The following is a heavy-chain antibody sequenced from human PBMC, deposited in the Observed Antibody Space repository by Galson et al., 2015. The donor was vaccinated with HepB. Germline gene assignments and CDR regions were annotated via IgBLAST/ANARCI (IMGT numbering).Heavy chain of an antibody. D-gene: IGHD3-22*01. J-gene: IGHJ5*02. CDR3: ASGLDDSSEGWFDP. V-gene: IGHV1-3*01. CDR2: INAGNGNT. Sequence: SVKVSCKASGYTFTSYAMHWVRQAPGQRLEWMGWINAGNGNTIYSQKFQGRVTITRDTSASTAYMELSSLRSEDTAVYYCASGLDDSSEGWFDPWGQGTLVTVSS. CDR1: GYTFTSYA.